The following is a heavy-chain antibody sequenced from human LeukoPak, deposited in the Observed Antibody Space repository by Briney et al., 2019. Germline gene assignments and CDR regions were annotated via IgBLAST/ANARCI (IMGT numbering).Heavy chain of an antibody. D-gene: IGHD4/OR15-4a*01. CDR1: GGSISSTNSY. Sequence: PSETLSLTCTVSGGSISSTNSYWVWIRHPPEKGLEWIGNIDSSGTSHYSPVLKTRLTISLDTSKSHLSLRLISVTAAHTPVFFCARLIDYGGFYFYYYMDVWGKGTSVTVSS. CDR3: ARLIDYGGFYFYYYMDV. V-gene: IGHV4-39*02. CDR2: IDSSGTS. J-gene: IGHJ6*03.